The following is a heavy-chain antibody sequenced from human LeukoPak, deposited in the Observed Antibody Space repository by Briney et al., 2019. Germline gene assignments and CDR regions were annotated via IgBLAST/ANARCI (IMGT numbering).Heavy chain of an antibody. Sequence: SETLSLTCTVSGGSISSSSYYWGWIRQPPGKGLEWIGSIYYSGSTYYNPSLKSRVTISVDTSKNQFSLKLSSVTAADTAVYYCASDPYYYDSSGNYWGQGTLVTVSS. V-gene: IGHV4-39*07. J-gene: IGHJ4*02. D-gene: IGHD3-22*01. CDR2: IYYSGST. CDR1: GGSISSSSYY. CDR3: ASDPYYYDSSGNY.